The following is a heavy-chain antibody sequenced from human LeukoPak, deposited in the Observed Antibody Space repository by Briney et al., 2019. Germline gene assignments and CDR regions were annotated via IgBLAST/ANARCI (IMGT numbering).Heavy chain of an antibody. CDR3: ARGGCTTTSCYLFDY. Sequence: PGGSLRLSCATSGFTFSSYSMNWVRQAPGKGLEWVSSISSSSTYIYYADSVKGRFTISRDHAKNSLYLQLTSLRAEDMAVYYCARGGCTTTSCYLFDYWGQGTLVTVSS. CDR2: ISSSSTYI. CDR1: GFTFSSYS. J-gene: IGHJ4*02. V-gene: IGHV3-21*01. D-gene: IGHD2-2*01.